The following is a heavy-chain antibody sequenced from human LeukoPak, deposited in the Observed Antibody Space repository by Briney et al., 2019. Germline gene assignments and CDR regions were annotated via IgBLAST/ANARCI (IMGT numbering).Heavy chain of an antibody. D-gene: IGHD7-27*01. CDR3: SRLSGDLIY. V-gene: IGHV4-59*08. CDR2: IYYSGST. Sequence: SETLSLTCTVSGGSISSYYWSWVRQPPGKGLEWIGYIYYSGSTKYNPSLKSRVTISVDTSKSQSSLKLSSVTAADTAVYYCSRLSGDLIYWGQGTLVTVSS. CDR1: GGSISSYY. J-gene: IGHJ4*02.